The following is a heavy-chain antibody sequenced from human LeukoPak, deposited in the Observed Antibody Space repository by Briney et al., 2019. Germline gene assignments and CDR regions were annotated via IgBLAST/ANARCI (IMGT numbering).Heavy chain of an antibody. CDR1: GFTFSSYG. CDR2: ISYDGSNK. V-gene: IGHV3-30-3*01. Sequence: GGSLRLSCAASGFTFSSYGMHWVRQAPGKGLEWVAVISYDGSNKYYADSVKGRFTISRDNSKNTLYLQMNSLRAEDTAVYYCARAVTTAAFDIWGQETMVTVSS. CDR3: ARAVTTAAFDI. J-gene: IGHJ3*02. D-gene: IGHD4-17*01.